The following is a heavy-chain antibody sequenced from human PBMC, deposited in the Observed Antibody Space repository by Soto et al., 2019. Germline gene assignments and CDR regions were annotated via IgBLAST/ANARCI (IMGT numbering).Heavy chain of an antibody. Sequence: LSLTCAVYGGSFSGYYWSWIRQPPGKGLEWIGEINHSGSTNYNPSLKSRVTISVDTSKNQFSLKLSSVTAADTAVYYCASPRQSGYHYYYYYGMDVWGQGTTVTVSS. J-gene: IGHJ6*02. CDR3: ASPRQSGYHYYYYYGMDV. D-gene: IGHD3-3*01. CDR1: GGSFSGYY. CDR2: INHSGST. V-gene: IGHV4-34*01.